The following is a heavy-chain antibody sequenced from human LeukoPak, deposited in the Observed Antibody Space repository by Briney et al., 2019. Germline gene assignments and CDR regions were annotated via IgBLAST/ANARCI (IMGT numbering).Heavy chain of an antibody. Sequence: GGSLRLSCAASGFTFSNYGMHWVRQAPGKGLEWVAVISYDGSNKYYADSVKGRFTISRDNSKNTLYLQMNSLRAEDTAVYYCASLTQALLDGAFDIWGQGTMVTVSS. V-gene: IGHV3-30*19. CDR1: GFTFSNYG. J-gene: IGHJ3*02. D-gene: IGHD1-26*01. CDR3: ASLTQALLDGAFDI. CDR2: ISYDGSNK.